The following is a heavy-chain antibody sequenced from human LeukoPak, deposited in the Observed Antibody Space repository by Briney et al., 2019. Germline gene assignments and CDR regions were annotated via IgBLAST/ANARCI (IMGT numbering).Heavy chain of an antibody. D-gene: IGHD1-26*01. CDR3: TRDHFGSYLA. J-gene: IGHJ4*02. CDR1: GYTFTDHD. Sequence: ASVKVSCKTSGYTFTDHDMHWVRQAPGQGLEWVGRISTSSGGTTYSQNFQGRVTMTRDTSISTDYMELTRLKSDDTAVYYCTRDHFGSYLAWGQGTLVTVSS. V-gene: IGHV1-2*06. CDR2: ISTSSGGT.